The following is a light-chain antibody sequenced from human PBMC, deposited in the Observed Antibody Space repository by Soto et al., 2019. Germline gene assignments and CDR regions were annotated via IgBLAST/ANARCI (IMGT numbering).Light chain of an antibody. CDR2: DAS. V-gene: IGKV1-33*01. Sequence: DIQMTQSPSSLSASVGDRVTITCQASQDISNYLNWNQQKPGKAPKLLIYDASNLETSVPSRFSGSGSATDFTFTISSLQPEDIATYYCQQYDNLLGTFGPGTKVDIK. CDR1: QDISNY. J-gene: IGKJ3*01. CDR3: QQYDNLLGT.